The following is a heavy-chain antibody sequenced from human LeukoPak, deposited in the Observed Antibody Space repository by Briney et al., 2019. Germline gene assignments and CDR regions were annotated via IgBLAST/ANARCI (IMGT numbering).Heavy chain of an antibody. V-gene: IGHV4-59*02. J-gene: IGHJ4*02. CDR1: GGSVSDYY. CDR3: ASRKLGNDY. D-gene: IGHD7-27*01. Sequence: PSETLSLTCTVSGGSVSDYYWSWIRQSPGKGLGWIGYIYYTGTSYNPSLKSRVTISADTPKNQFSLNLSSVTAADTAVYYCASRKLGNDYWGQGTLVTVSS. CDR2: IYYTGT.